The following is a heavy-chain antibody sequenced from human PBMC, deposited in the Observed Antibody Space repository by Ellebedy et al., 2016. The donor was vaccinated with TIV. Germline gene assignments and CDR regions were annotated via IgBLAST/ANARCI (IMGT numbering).Heavy chain of an antibody. Sequence: GESLKISCAASGFTFSSYSMNWVRQAPGKGLEWVSSISSSSSYIYYADSVKGRFTISRDNAKNSLYLQMNSLRAEDTAVYYCARGGHDYGDPRVDYWGQGTLVTVSS. D-gene: IGHD4-17*01. J-gene: IGHJ4*02. CDR3: ARGGHDYGDPRVDY. CDR2: ISSSSSYI. V-gene: IGHV3-21*01. CDR1: GFTFSSYS.